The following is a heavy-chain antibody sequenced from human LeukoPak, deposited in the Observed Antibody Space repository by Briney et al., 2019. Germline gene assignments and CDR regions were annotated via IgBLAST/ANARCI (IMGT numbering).Heavy chain of an antibody. Sequence: ASVKVSCKASGYTLTSYYMHWVRQAPGQGLEWMGWINPNSGGTNYAQKFQGRVTMTRDTSISTAYMELSSLKSDDTAVYYCARDLYGSGSFGYWGQGTLVTVSS. CDR3: ARDLYGSGSFGY. CDR2: INPNSGGT. D-gene: IGHD3-10*01. CDR1: GYTLTSYY. J-gene: IGHJ4*02. V-gene: IGHV1-2*02.